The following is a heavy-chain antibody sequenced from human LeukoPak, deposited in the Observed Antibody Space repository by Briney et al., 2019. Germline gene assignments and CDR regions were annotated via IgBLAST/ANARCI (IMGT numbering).Heavy chain of an antibody. J-gene: IGHJ3*02. V-gene: IGHV6-1*01. Sequence: SQTLSLTCAISGDSASTNSAAWNWARHSPSRGLEWLGRAYYRSKWFNDYAVSVKSRITINPDTSKNQLSLQLNSVTPEDTAVYFCAREGPDAFDIWGQGTVVTVSS. CDR3: AREGPDAFDI. CDR2: AYYRSKWFN. CDR1: GDSASTNSAA.